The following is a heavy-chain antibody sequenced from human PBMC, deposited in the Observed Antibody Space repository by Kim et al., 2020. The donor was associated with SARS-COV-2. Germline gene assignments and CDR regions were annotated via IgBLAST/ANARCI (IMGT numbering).Heavy chain of an antibody. D-gene: IGHD6-19*01. Sequence: GGSLRLSCAASGFTFSGNWMSWVRQAPGKGLEWVANIKEDGSEKYYVDSVKGRFTISRDNAKNSLYLQMNSLRAEDTAVYYCVRDVQWVAPFDYWCQGTL. CDR2: IKEDGSEK. J-gene: IGHJ4*02. CDR3: VRDVQWVAPFDY. CDR1: GFTFSGNW. V-gene: IGHV3-7*01.